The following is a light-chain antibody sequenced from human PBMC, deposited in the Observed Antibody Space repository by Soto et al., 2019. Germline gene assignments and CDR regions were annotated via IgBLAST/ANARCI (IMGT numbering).Light chain of an antibody. CDR1: QSVSNNY. V-gene: IGKV3-20*01. CDR2: GAS. CDR3: QQYGSSGT. J-gene: IGKJ1*01. Sequence: EIVLTQSPGTLSLSPGERATLSCRASQSVSNNYLAWYQQKPGQAPRLLSYGASNRATGIPDRFSGSGSGTDFTLTISRLEPEHLAVYYCQQYGSSGTFGQGTKVEIK.